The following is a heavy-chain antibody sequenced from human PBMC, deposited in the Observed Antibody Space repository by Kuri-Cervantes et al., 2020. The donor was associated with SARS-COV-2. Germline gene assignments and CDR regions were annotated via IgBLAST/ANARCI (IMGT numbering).Heavy chain of an antibody. CDR3: ARDRGIVVVPAAIWFDP. V-gene: IGHV3-7*01. J-gene: IGHJ5*02. Sequence: LSLTCAASGFTFSSYWMSWVRQAPGKGLEWVANIKQDGSVKYYVDSVKGRFTISRDNAKNSLYLQMNSLRAEDTAVYYCARDRGIVVVPAAIWFDPWGQGTLVTVSS. D-gene: IGHD2-2*01. CDR2: IKQDGSVK. CDR1: GFTFSSYW.